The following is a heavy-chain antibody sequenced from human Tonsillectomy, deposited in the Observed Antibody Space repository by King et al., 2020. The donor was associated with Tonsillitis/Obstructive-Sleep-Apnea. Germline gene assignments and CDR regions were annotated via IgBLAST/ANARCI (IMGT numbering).Heavy chain of an antibody. J-gene: IGHJ5*02. Sequence: VQLQESGPGLVKPSETLSLTCTVSGGSISSYYWSWIRQPPGKGLEWIGYIYYSGSTNYNPSLKSRVTISVDTSKNQFSLKLSSVTAADTAVYYCARLPILRKLGSGYFWFDPWGQGTLVTVSS. V-gene: IGHV4-59*01. CDR1: GGSISSYY. CDR2: IYYSGST. D-gene: IGHD3-3*01. CDR3: ARLPILRKLGSGYFWFDP.